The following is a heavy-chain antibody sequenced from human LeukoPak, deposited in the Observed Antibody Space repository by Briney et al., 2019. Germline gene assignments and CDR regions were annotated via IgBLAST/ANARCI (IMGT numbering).Heavy chain of an antibody. CDR3: ASGGRVSSAMFVY. Sequence: GGSLRLSCAASGFTFNNYSMSWVRQAPGKGLEWLANINQYGSRKYYVDSVKGRFTISRDKAKNSIYLQMNSLRPEDTAVYYCASGGRVSSAMFVYWGQGALVTVSS. D-gene: IGHD3-10*02. CDR2: INQYGSRK. CDR1: GFTFNNYS. J-gene: IGHJ4*02. V-gene: IGHV3-7*05.